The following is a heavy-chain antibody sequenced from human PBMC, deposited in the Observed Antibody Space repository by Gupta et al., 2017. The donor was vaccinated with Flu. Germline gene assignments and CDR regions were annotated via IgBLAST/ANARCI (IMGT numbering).Heavy chain of an antibody. CDR1: GFTFSSYG. D-gene: IGHD5-18*01. CDR2: IWYDGSNK. CDR3: ARELLRGYSYGYDY. V-gene: IGHV3-33*01. Sequence: QVQLVESGGGVVQPGRSLRLSCAASGFTFSSYGMPWVRQAPGKGLEWVAVIWYDGSNKYYADSVKGRFTISRDNSKNTLYLQMNSLRAEDTAVYYCARELLRGYSYGYDYWGQGTLVTVSS. J-gene: IGHJ4*02.